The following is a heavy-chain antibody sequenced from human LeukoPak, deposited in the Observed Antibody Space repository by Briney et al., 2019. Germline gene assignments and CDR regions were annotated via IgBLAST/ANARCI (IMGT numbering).Heavy chain of an antibody. Sequence: SETLSLTCTVSGGSISSSSYYWGWIRQPPGKGLEWIGNLYYSGSTYYNPSLKSPVIISLDTSKNQFSLKLSSVTAADTAVYYCASQPQQVVAGLEGYWGQGTLVTVSS. D-gene: IGHD2-15*01. CDR1: GGSISSSSYY. J-gene: IGHJ4*02. V-gene: IGHV4-39*01. CDR3: ASQPQQVVAGLEGY. CDR2: LYYSGST.